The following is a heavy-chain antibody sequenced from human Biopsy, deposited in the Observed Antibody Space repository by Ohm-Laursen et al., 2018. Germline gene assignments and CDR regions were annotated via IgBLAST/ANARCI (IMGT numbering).Heavy chain of an antibody. D-gene: IGHD1-26*01. CDR2: IYYTGST. CDR1: GGSISSYY. J-gene: IGHJ2*01. Sequence: PSQTLSLTCTVSGGSISSYYWSWIRQPPGQGLEWIGYIYYTGSTNYNPSPKSRVTISVDSSMNHLSLRLTSVTAADTAVYYCARHAPSYSGSYWRYFDLWGRGTLVTVSS. V-gene: IGHV4-59*08. CDR3: ARHAPSYSGSYWRYFDL.